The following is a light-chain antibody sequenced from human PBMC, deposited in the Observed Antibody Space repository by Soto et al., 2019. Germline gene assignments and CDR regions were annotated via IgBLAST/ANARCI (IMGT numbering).Light chain of an antibody. V-gene: IGLV2-14*01. CDR3: SSYISITTPVV. CDR1: SSDVGVYNY. Sequence: QSALTQPASVSGSPGQSITISCTGTSSDVGVYNYVSWYQQHPGKAPKLMIYEVSNRPSGVSNRFSGSKSGNTASLTISGLQAEDEADYYCSSYISITTPVVFGGGTKLTVL. J-gene: IGLJ2*01. CDR2: EVS.